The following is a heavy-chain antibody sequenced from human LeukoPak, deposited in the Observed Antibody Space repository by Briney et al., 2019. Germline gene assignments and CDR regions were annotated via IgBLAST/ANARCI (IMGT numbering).Heavy chain of an antibody. V-gene: IGHV4-59*12. J-gene: IGHJ4*02. CDR1: GGSISSYY. D-gene: IGHD2-2*01. CDR3: ARAPAAMDY. Sequence: SETLSLTCTVSGGSISSYYWSWIRQPPGKGLEWIGYIYYSGSTNYNPSLKSRVTISVDTSKNQFSLKLSSVTAADTAVYYCARAPAAMDYWGQGTLVTVSS. CDR2: IYYSGST.